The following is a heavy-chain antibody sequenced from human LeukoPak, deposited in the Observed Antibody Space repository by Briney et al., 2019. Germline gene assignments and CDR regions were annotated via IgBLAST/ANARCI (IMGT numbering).Heavy chain of an antibody. D-gene: IGHD6-13*01. V-gene: IGHV4-34*01. CDR3: ARGYLDWYGSSWYGEYFDY. J-gene: IGHJ4*02. Sequence: SETLSLTCAVYGGSFSGYYWSWIRQPPGKGLEWVGEINHSGSTNYNPSLKSRVTISVDTSKNQFSLKLSSVTAADTAVYFCARGYLDWYGSSWYGEYFDYWGQGTLVTVSS. CDR2: INHSGST. CDR1: GGSFSGYY.